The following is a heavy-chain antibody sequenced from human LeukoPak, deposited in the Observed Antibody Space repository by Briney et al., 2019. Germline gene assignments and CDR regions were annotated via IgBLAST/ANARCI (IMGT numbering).Heavy chain of an antibody. J-gene: IGHJ4*02. CDR2: IRGGST. Sequence: GGSLRLSCAASGFTVSSNYMSWVRQAPGKGLEWVSGIRGGSTYYAESVKGRFTIFRDNSKNTLDLQMNSLRAEDTAVYYCAKGGDGYDWGFDYWGQGTWSPFLQ. D-gene: IGHD5-24*01. CDR1: GFTVSSNY. CDR3: AKGGDGYDWGFDY. V-gene: IGHV3-53*01.